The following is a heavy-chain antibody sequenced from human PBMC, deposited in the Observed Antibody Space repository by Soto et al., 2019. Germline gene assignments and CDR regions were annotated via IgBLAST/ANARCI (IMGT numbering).Heavy chain of an antibody. J-gene: IGHJ4*02. CDR3: ASGIQLWLRRINNGYSG. Sequence: QVQLVQSGAEVKKPESSVKVSCKAPGGTFSTYAISWVRQAPGQGLEWMGGIIPMFGTANYAQRFQDRVTITADESTNIVYMELRSLRSEDTAVYFCASGIQLWLRRINNGYSGWGQGTLVTVSS. CDR1: GGTFSTYA. D-gene: IGHD5-18*01. CDR2: IIPMFGTA. V-gene: IGHV1-69*12.